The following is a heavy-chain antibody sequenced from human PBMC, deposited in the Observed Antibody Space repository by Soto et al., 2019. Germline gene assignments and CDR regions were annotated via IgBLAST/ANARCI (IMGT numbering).Heavy chain of an antibody. CDR1: GYSFTSYW. Sequence: PGESLKISCKGSGYSFTSYWIGWVRQMPGKGLEWMGIIYPGDSDTRYSPSFQGQVTISADKSISTAYLQWSSLKASDTAMYYCARLTHTIFGVVIIDPSFDYWGQGTLVTVSS. CDR2: IYPGDSDT. V-gene: IGHV5-51*01. J-gene: IGHJ4*02. D-gene: IGHD3-3*01. CDR3: ARLTHTIFGVVIIDPSFDY.